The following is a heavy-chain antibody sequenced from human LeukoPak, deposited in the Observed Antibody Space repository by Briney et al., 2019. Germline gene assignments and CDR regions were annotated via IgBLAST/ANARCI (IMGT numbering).Heavy chain of an antibody. Sequence: PGGSLRLSCVASGFTFSNFAMSWVRQAPGKGLEWVSSVSGSGVGKDYIDSVKGRFATSRDNSKNTLYLQTNSLRAEDTAVYYCAKGTLFGRTFDNWGQGTVVTVTS. D-gene: IGHD3-3*01. CDR1: GFTFSNFA. V-gene: IGHV3-23*01. J-gene: IGHJ4*02. CDR3: AKGTLFGRTFDN. CDR2: VSGSGVGK.